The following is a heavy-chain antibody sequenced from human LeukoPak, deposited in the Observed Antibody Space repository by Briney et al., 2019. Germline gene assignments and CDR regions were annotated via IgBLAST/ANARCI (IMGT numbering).Heavy chain of an antibody. CDR3: ARDDGSGRLGYFDY. CDR2: ISYDGSNK. D-gene: IGHD3-10*01. Sequence: PGGSLRLSCAASGFTFSSYAMHWVRQAPGKGLEWVAVISYDGSNKYYADSVKGRFTISRDNAKNSLYLQMNSLRAEDTAVYYCARDDGSGRLGYFDYWGQGTLVTVSS. J-gene: IGHJ4*02. V-gene: IGHV3-30-3*01. CDR1: GFTFSSYA.